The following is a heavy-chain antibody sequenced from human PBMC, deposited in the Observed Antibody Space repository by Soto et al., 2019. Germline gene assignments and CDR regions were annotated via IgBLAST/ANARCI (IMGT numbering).Heavy chain of an antibody. Sequence: EVQLVESGGGLVQPGGSLRLSCAASGFTFSSYWMHWVRQAPGKGLVWVSRIKSDGSSTNYADSVKGRFTISRDNAKNTLYLQMNSLGAEDTAVYDCARGGLRAYYMDVWGKGTTVTVSS. V-gene: IGHV3-74*01. CDR2: IKSDGSST. J-gene: IGHJ6*03. CDR1: GFTFSSYW. CDR3: ARGGLRAYYMDV. D-gene: IGHD3-16*01.